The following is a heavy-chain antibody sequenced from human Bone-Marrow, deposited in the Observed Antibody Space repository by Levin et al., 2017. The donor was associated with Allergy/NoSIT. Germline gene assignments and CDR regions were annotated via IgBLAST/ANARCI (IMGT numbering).Heavy chain of an antibody. D-gene: IGHD2-2*02. CDR1: GFTFSSYW. Sequence: LPGGSLRLSCAASGFTFSSYWMSWVRQAPGKGLEWVANIKQDGSEKYYVDSVKGRFTISRDNAKNSLYLQMNSLRAEDTAVYYCAREDIVVVPAAIPLNYVWGSYRFPPRRVCDYWGQGTLVTVSS. V-gene: IGHV3-7*01. J-gene: IGHJ4*02. CDR3: AREDIVVVPAAIPLNYVWGSYRFPPRRVCDY. CDR2: IKQDGSEK.